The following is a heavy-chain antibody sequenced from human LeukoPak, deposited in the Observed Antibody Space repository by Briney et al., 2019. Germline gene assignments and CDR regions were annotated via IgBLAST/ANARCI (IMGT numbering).Heavy chain of an antibody. J-gene: IGHJ4*02. D-gene: IGHD4-17*01. CDR2: ISGSGGST. CDR3: AKAGYGDSNFDY. Sequence: SGGSLRLSCAASGFTFSSYAMSWVRQAPGKGLEWVSAISGSGGSTYYADSVKGRFTIFRDNSKNTLYLQMNSLRAEDTAVYYCAKAGYGDSNFDYWGQGTLVTVSS. V-gene: IGHV3-23*01. CDR1: GFTFSSYA.